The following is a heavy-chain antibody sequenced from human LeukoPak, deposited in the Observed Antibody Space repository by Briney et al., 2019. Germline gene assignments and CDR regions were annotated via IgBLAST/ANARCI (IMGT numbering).Heavy chain of an antibody. D-gene: IGHD6-13*01. V-gene: IGHV1-3*01. CDR2: INAGDGNT. CDR3: ARDLYGSIRYIFDY. Sequence: ASVKVSCKASGYTFTDYAIHWVRQAPGQRLEWMGWINAGDGNTKYSQNFQGRVTITRDTSASTTYMDLSSLRSEDTAVYYCARDLYGSIRYIFDYWGQGTLVTVSS. CDR1: GYTFTDYA. J-gene: IGHJ4*02.